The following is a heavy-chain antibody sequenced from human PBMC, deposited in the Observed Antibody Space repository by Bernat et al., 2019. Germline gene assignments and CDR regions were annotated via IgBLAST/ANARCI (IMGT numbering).Heavy chain of an antibody. J-gene: IGHJ4*02. CDR2: IKSKTDGGTT. CDR3: TTRITIFGVVKELDY. CDR1: GFTFSNAW. D-gene: IGHD3-3*01. V-gene: IGHV3-15*01. Sequence: EVQLVESGGGLVKPGGSLRLSCAASGFTFSNAWMSWVRQAPGKGLERVGHIKSKTDGGTTDYAAPVKGRFTISRDDSKNTLYLQMNSLKTEDTAVYYCTTRITIFGVVKELDYWGQGTLVTVSS.